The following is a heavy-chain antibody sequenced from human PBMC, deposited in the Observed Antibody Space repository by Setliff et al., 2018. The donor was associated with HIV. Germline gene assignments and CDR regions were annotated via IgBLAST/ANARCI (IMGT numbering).Heavy chain of an antibody. D-gene: IGHD6-19*01. CDR3: ARGPPGSSIGWYVGY. J-gene: IGHJ4*02. CDR2: IKTSGST. Sequence: PSETLSLTCSVSGRSIDDSYWSWIRQSPGKGLEWIGYIKTSGSTNYNPSLKSRVTISVDTSKNQFSLRLSSVIAADTAVYYCARGPPGSSIGWYVGYWGQGTLVTVSS. V-gene: IGHV4-4*08. CDR1: GRSIDDSY.